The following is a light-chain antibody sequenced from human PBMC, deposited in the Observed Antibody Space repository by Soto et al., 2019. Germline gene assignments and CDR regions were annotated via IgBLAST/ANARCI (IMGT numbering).Light chain of an antibody. CDR2: LNSDGSH. Sequence: QSALTQSPSASASLGASVKLTCTLSSGHSSYAIAWHQQQPEKGPRYLMKLNSDGSHSKGDGIPDRFSGSSSGAERYLTISSLQSEDEADYYCQTWGTGIPPVVFGGGTKLTVL. CDR3: QTWGTGIPPVV. CDR1: SGHSSYA. V-gene: IGLV4-69*01. J-gene: IGLJ2*01.